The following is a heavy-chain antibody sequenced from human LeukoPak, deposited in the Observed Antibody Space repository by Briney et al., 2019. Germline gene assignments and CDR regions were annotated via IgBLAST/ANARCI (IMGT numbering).Heavy chain of an antibody. J-gene: IGHJ4*02. Sequence: SETLSLTCTVSGGSISSSSYYWGWIRQPPGKGLEWIGSIYYSGSTYYNPSLKSRVTISVDTSKNQFSLKLSSVTAADTAVYYCARVTTVTTHYFDYWGQGIMVTVSS. CDR2: IYYSGST. CDR3: ARVTTVTTHYFDY. V-gene: IGHV4-39*07. CDR1: GGSISSSSYY. D-gene: IGHD4-17*01.